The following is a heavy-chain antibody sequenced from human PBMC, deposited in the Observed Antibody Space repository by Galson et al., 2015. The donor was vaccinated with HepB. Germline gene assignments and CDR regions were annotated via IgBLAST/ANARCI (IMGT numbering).Heavy chain of an antibody. V-gene: IGHV3-74*01. CDR2: INSDGSST. CDR1: GFTFSSYW. D-gene: IGHD1-26*01. J-gene: IGHJ4*02. Sequence: SLRLSCAASGFTFSSYWMHWARQAPGKGLVWVSRINSDGSSTSYADSVKGRFTISRDNAKNTLYLQMNSLRAEDTAVYYCARVEWELLSVDYWGQGTLVTVSS. CDR3: ARVEWELLSVDY.